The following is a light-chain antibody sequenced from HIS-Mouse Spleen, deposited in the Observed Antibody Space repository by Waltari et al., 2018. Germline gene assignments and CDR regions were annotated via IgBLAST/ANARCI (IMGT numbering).Light chain of an antibody. J-gene: IGLJ2*01. Sequence: SYELTQPPSVSVSPGQTARITCSGDALPKKYAYWYQQKSGQAPVLVIYEDSNRPSGIPEGFSGSSSGTMATLTISGAQVEDEADYYRYSTDSSGNHRVFGGGTKLTVL. CDR1: ALPKKY. CDR2: EDS. V-gene: IGLV3-10*01. CDR3: YSTDSSGNHRV.